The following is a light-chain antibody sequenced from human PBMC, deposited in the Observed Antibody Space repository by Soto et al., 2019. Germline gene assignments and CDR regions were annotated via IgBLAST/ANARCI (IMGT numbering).Light chain of an antibody. CDR1: QSISNW. J-gene: IGKJ1*01. CDR3: QQYISYWS. CDR2: DAS. V-gene: IGKV1-5*01. Sequence: DIQMTQSPSTLSASVGDRVTITCRASQSISNWLAWYQQKPGKAPKVLIYDASSLESGVPSRFSGSGSGTEFTLTISSLQPDDIATYYCQQYISYWSFGQGTEVDIK.